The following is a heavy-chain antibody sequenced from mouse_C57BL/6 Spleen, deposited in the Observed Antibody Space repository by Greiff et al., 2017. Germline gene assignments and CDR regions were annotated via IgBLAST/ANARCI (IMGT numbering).Heavy chain of an antibody. V-gene: IGHV1-80*01. CDR3: ARRLYGDY. D-gene: IGHD1-2*01. Sequence: VQRVESGAELVKPGASVKISCKASGYAFSSYWMNWVKQRPGKGLEWIGQIYPGDGDTNYNGKFKGKATLTADKSSSTAYMQLSSLTSEDSAVYFCARRLYGDYWGQGTSVTVSS. CDR1: GYAFSSYW. J-gene: IGHJ4*01. CDR2: IYPGDGDT.